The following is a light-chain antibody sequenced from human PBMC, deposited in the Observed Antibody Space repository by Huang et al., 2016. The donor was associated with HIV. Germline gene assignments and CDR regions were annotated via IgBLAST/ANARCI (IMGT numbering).Light chain of an antibody. CDR1: QSLLHSNGYNY. CDR3: MQALQGIT. V-gene: IGKV2-28*01. CDR2: LGS. Sequence: DIVMTQSPLSLPVAPREPASISCRSSQSLLHSNGYNYLDWYLQRPGQPPQLLIYLGSNRASGVADRFSGSGSDTNFTLELSRLETDDVGVYYCMQALQGITFGQGTRLEIK. J-gene: IGKJ5*01.